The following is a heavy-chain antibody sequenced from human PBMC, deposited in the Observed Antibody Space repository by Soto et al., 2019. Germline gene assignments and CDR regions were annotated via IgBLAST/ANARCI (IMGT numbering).Heavy chain of an antibody. CDR1: GFTFSSYW. CDR2: INSDGSST. CDR3: ARAGYGDYSAQYWYFDL. V-gene: IGHV3-74*01. D-gene: IGHD4-17*01. J-gene: IGHJ2*01. Sequence: EVQLVESGGGLVQPGGSLRLSCAASGFTFSSYWMHWVRQAPGKGLVWVSRINSDGSSTSYADSVKGRFTISRDNAQNTLYLQMNSLRAEDTAVYYCARAGYGDYSAQYWYFDLWGRGTMVTVSS.